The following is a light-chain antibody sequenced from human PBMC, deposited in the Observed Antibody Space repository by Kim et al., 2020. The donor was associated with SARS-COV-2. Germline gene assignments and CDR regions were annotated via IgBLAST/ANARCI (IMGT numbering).Light chain of an antibody. Sequence: SLSPGERATLSCRASQSVSSNYLAWYQQKPGQAPRLLIYGASSRATGIPDRFSGSGSGTDFTLTISSLEPEDFAVYYCQQYGRSYTFGQGTKLEI. J-gene: IGKJ2*01. CDR1: QSVSSNY. CDR2: GAS. V-gene: IGKV3-20*01. CDR3: QQYGRSYT.